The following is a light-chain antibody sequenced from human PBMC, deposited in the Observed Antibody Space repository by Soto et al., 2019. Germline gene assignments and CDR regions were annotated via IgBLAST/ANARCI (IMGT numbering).Light chain of an antibody. CDR2: GAS. V-gene: IGKV1-12*01. CDR1: QDIGTW. Sequence: DIQMTQSPSSVSASVGDRVTITCRASQDIGTWLAWYQQKPGNAPKLLISGASSLQSGVPSRFSCSGSVTDFTLTISSMQTEDLANYYCQQANSFPLTFGGGTTVEIK. J-gene: IGKJ4*01. CDR3: QQANSFPLT.